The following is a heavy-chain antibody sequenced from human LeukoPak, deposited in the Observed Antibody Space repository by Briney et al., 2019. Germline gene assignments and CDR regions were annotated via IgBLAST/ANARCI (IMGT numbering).Heavy chain of an antibody. V-gene: IGHV4-59*08. Sequence: SETLSLTCTVSDDSITMYYWTWIRQPPRKGLEWIGYVDHTGSTNFNPSLNGRVRISIYTSKNQYSLKLGSVTAADTAVYYCARLTYGSGSYYFHYWGQGTLVTVSS. J-gene: IGHJ4*02. CDR2: VDHTGST. D-gene: IGHD3-10*01. CDR1: DDSITMYY. CDR3: ARLTYGSGSYYFHY.